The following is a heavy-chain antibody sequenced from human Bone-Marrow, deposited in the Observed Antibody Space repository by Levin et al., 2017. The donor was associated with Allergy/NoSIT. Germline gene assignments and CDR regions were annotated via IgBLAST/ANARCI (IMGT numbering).Heavy chain of an antibody. D-gene: IGHD1-26*01. Sequence: PGGSLRLSCAASGFTFRSHSMNWVRQAPGKGLEWVSYSSTSGGSRHYAESVRGRFIISRDNARNSLYLQINGLRTEDTAVYYCARAGELDYADWCFDLWGRGTLVTVSS. CDR2: SSTSGGSR. CDR3: ARAGELDYADWCFDL. CDR1: GFTFRSHS. V-gene: IGHV3-48*04. J-gene: IGHJ2*01.